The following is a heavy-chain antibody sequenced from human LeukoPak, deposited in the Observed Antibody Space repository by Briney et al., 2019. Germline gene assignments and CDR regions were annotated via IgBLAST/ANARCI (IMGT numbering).Heavy chain of an antibody. Sequence: PGGSLRLSCAASGFNLSYYGMHWVRQAPGKGLVWVSRVNFDESDITYADSVKCRFTISRDTAKNTLYLRMTSLRDEDTAVYFCAKERGDEFLSGTAGFDSWGQGTVVTVSS. CDR2: VNFDESDI. V-gene: IGHV3-74*01. CDR1: GFNLSYYG. D-gene: IGHD3-3*01. J-gene: IGHJ5*01. CDR3: AKERGDEFLSGTAGFDS.